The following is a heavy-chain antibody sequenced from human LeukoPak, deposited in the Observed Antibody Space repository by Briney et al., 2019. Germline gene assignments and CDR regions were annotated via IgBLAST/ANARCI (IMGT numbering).Heavy chain of an antibody. D-gene: IGHD5-18*01. CDR3: ARSGYSYGYYYYYYMDV. J-gene: IGHJ6*03. V-gene: IGHV4-39*01. CDR1: GGSISSSSYY. CDR2: IYYSGST. Sequence: SETLSLTCTVSGGSISSSSYYWGWIRQPPGKGLEWIGSIYYSGSTYYNPSLKSRVTISVDTSKNQFSLKLSSVTAADTAVYYCARSGYSYGYYYYYYMDVWGKGTTVTISS.